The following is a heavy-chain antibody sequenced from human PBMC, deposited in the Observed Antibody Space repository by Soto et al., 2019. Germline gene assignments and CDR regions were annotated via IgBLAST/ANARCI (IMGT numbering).Heavy chain of an antibody. CDR1: GYTLTELS. D-gene: IGHD6-13*01. CDR3: ATPPVYSSSWYWYFDL. V-gene: IGHV1-24*01. CDR2: FDPEDGET. J-gene: IGHJ2*01. Sequence: ASVKVSCKVSGYTLTELSMHWVRQAPGKGLEWMGGFDPEDGETIYAQKFQGRVTMTEDTSTDTAYMELSSLRSEDTAVYYCATPPVYSSSWYWYFDLWGRGTLVTVSS.